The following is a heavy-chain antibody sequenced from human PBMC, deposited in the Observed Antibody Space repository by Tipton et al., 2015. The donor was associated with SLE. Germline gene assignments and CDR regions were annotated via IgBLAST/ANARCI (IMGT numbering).Heavy chain of an antibody. Sequence: GSLRLSCAASGFTFSSYSMNWVRQAPGKGLEWVSYISSSSSTIYYADSVKGRFTISRDNAKNSLYLQMNSLRAEDTAVYYCANSGSYYGLWYFVYWGQGTLVTVSS. J-gene: IGHJ4*02. CDR1: GFTFSSYS. V-gene: IGHV3-48*01. CDR2: ISSSSSTI. CDR3: ANSGSYYGLWYFVY. D-gene: IGHD1-26*01.